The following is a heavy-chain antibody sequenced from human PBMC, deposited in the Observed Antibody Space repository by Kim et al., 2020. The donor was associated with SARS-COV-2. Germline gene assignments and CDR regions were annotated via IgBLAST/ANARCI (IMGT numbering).Heavy chain of an antibody. Sequence: TYKTYADSVEGRFTISRDNFNNTVDLQMNSLRVEDTAVYYCARAREKSFDYWGQGSLVTVSS. CDR2: TYK. D-gene: IGHD5-12*01. J-gene: IGHJ4*02. CDR3: ARAREKSFDY. V-gene: IGHV3-33*01.